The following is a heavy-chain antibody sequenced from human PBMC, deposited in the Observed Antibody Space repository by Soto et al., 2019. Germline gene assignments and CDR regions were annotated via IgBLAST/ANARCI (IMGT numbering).Heavy chain of an antibody. CDR1: GDSFNDYF. Sequence: SVKVSFKTSGDSFNDYFIHWVRQAPGQGLEWIGGIIPIFGTANYAQKFQGRVTITADESTSTAYMELSSLRSEDTAVYYRARGVRNDILTGYYTAQDAFDIWGQGTMVTVSS. D-gene: IGHD3-9*01. CDR3: ARGVRNDILTGYYTAQDAFDI. V-gene: IGHV1-69*13. CDR2: IIPIFGTA. J-gene: IGHJ3*02.